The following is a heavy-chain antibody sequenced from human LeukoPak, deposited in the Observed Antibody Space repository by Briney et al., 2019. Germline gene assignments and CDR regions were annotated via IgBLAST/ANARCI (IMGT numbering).Heavy chain of an antibody. J-gene: IGHJ4*02. D-gene: IGHD4-11*01. CDR2: INHSGST. Sequence: SETLSLTCAVYGGSFSGYYWSWIRQPPGKGLEWIGEINHSGSTNYNPSLKSRVTISVDTSKNQFSLKLSSVTAADTAVYYCARRSMTTVDYWGQGTLVTASS. CDR1: GGSFSGYY. CDR3: ARRSMTTVDY. V-gene: IGHV4-34*01.